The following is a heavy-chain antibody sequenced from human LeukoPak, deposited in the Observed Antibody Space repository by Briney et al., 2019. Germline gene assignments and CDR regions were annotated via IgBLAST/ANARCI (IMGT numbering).Heavy chain of an antibody. J-gene: IGHJ5*02. V-gene: IGHV3-48*04. Sequence: QAGGSLRLSCAASEFTFSSYSMSWVRQAPGKGLEWVSYISGTASSIYYADSVKGRFTISRDNAKNSLYLQMNSLRAEDTAVYYCARDVTYHGGDWFDPWGQGTLVTVSS. D-gene: IGHD4-23*01. CDR2: ISGTASSI. CDR3: ARDVTYHGGDWFDP. CDR1: EFTFSSYS.